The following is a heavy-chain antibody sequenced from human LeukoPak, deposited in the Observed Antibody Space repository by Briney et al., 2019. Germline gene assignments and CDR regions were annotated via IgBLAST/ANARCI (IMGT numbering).Heavy chain of an antibody. J-gene: IGHJ6*02. CDR1: GFTVSSNY. CDR3: ARGDYCSSTSCPIYYYYYGMDV. CDR2: IYSGGST. V-gene: IGHV3-53*01. Sequence: GGSLRLSCAASGFTVSSNYMSWVRQAPGKGLEWVSVIYSGGSTYYADSVRGRFTISRDNAKNTLYLQMNSLRAEDTAVYYCARGDYCSSTSCPIYYYYYGMDVWGQGTTVTVSS. D-gene: IGHD2-2*01.